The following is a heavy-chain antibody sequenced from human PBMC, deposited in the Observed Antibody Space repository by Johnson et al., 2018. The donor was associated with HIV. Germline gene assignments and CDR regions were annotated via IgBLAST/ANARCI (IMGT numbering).Heavy chain of an antibody. J-gene: IGHJ3*02. Sequence: QVQLVESGGGVVQPERSLRLSCAASGFTFSSYAMHWVRQAPGKGLEWVACISYDCSNKHYAGSVKGRFTISRDNSKNTLYLQMNSLRAEDTAVYYCARDDYGGLAAFDIWGQGTMVTVSS. D-gene: IGHD4-23*01. CDR3: ARDDYGGLAAFDI. CDR2: ISYDCSNK. V-gene: IGHV3-30*04. CDR1: GFTFSSYA.